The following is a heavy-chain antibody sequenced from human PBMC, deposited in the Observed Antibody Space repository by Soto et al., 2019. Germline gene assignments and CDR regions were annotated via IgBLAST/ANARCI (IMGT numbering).Heavy chain of an antibody. D-gene: IGHD3-22*01. V-gene: IGHV4-38-2*02. Sequence: PSETLSLTCAVSGFSISSGYFWGWIRQPPGKGPEWLGSIYHSGTTYYNPSVKGRVTIPVDTSKNQFSLKMSSVTAADTAVYYCARDSSGYYWFDPWGQGTMVTV. CDR2: IYHSGTT. CDR1: GFSISSGYF. CDR3: ARDSSGYYWFDP. J-gene: IGHJ5*02.